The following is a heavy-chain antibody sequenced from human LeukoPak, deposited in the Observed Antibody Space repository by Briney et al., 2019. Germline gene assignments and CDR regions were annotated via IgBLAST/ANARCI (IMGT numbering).Heavy chain of an antibody. Sequence: SETLSLTCTASGCTISSYYWTWIRQPPGKGLEWIGRIHTSGSTNHNPSLKSRVTMSVDTPNNQFSLKLSSVTAADTAVYYWARETEVPGGRSWDFWGQGTLVTVSS. D-gene: IGHD6-19*01. CDR3: ARETEVPGGRSWDF. V-gene: IGHV4-4*07. J-gene: IGHJ4*02. CDR2: IHTSGST. CDR1: GCTISSYY.